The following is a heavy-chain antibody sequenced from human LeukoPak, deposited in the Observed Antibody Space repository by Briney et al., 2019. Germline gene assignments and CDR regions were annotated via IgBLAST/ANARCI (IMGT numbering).Heavy chain of an antibody. CDR3: ARFFYYDASLPPY. Sequence: PSETLSLTCSVSGGYISTSNYCWGWIRHPPGKGLERIGTIYYSGSTYYNPSLQSRVTISLDTSNNQFSLHVRSVTAVDTATYYCARFFYYDASLPPYWGQGTLVIVSS. D-gene: IGHD3-16*01. J-gene: IGHJ4*02. V-gene: IGHV4-39*01. CDR2: IYYSGST. CDR1: GGYISTSNYC.